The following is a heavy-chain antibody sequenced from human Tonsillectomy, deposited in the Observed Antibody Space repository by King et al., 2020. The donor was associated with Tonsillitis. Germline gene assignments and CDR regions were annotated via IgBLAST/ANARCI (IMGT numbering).Heavy chain of an antibody. D-gene: IGHD5-24*01. J-gene: IGHJ4*02. Sequence: QLVQSGPEVKKPGTSVKVSCKASGFTFTSSAVQWVRQARGQRLEWIGWIVVGSGNTNYAQKFQERVTITRDMSTSTAYMELSSLRSEDTAVYYCAATSEGGSNIAFDYWGQGTLVTVSS. CDR2: IVVGSGNT. CDR3: AATSEGGSNIAFDY. V-gene: IGHV1-58*01. CDR1: GFTFTSSA.